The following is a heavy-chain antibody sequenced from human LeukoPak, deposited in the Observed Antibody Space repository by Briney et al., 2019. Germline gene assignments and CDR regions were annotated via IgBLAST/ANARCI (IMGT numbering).Heavy chain of an antibody. J-gene: IGHJ4*02. Sequence: GGSLRLSCAASGFTFSSYWMSWVRQAPGKGLEWVATIKQDGSETPYVDSVKGRFTISRDNAKNSLDLQMNSLRAEDTAVYYCARDFTYYDILTGYYPPASYFDYWGQGTLVTVSS. CDR3: ARDFTYYDILTGYYPPASYFDY. V-gene: IGHV3-7*01. CDR1: GFTFSSYW. CDR2: IKQDGSET. D-gene: IGHD3-9*01.